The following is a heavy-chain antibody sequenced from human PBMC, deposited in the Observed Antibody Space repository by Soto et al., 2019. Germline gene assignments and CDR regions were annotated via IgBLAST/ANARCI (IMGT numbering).Heavy chain of an antibody. D-gene: IGHD1-26*01. V-gene: IGHV1-46*01. CDR2: INPHGGST. J-gene: IGHJ5*02. CDR3: ARSSGGNFGIIIEGTNWSAP. Sequence: ASVKVSCKAPRDTFTSYYTNWARQAPGQGLEWMGVINPHGGSTAYAQKFKGRVTLTRDTSASTVYMEVSSLTSEDTAMYYCARSSGGNFGIIIEGTNWSAPWGHGTLVSSSS. CDR1: RDTFTSYY.